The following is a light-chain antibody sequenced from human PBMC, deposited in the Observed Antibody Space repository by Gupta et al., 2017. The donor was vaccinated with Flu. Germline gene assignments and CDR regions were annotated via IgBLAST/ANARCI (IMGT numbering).Light chain of an antibody. J-gene: IGKJ2*01. V-gene: IGKV3-11*01. Sequence: EIVLTQSPATLSLSPGDRAILSCRASQGVNIYLAWYQQKPGQPPRLLMFDASKRAAGIPDRFSGSGSGTDFTLTISTLEPEDFAVYYCQQRSGLPMYTFGQGTKLE. CDR2: DAS. CDR1: QGVNIY. CDR3: QQRSGLPMYT.